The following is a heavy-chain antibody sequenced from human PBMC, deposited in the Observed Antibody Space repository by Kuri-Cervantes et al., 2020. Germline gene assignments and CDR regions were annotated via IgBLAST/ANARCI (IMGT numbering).Heavy chain of an antibody. V-gene: IGHV1-69*13. CDR3: ARDLRTSYNWNDVYYYYYGMDV. Sequence: SVKVSCKASGGTFSSYAISWVRQAPGQGLEWMGGIIPIFGTANYAQKFQGRVTITADESTSTAYMELSSLRSEDTAVYYCARDLRTSYNWNDVYYYYYGMDVWGQGTLVTVSS. CDR2: IIPIFGTA. CDR1: GGTFSSYA. D-gene: IGHD1-20*01. J-gene: IGHJ6*02.